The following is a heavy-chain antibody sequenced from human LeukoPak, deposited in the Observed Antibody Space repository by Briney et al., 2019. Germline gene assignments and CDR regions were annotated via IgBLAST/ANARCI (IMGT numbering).Heavy chain of an antibody. D-gene: IGHD3-22*01. CDR2: FDPEDGET. Sequence: GASVKVSCKVSGYTLTELSMHWVRQAPGKGLEWMGGFDPEDGETIYAQKFQGRVTMTEDTSTDTAYMELSSLRSEDTAVYYCATDGFSSGYSGVWXFDLWGRGTLVTVSS. J-gene: IGHJ2*01. V-gene: IGHV1-24*01. CDR1: GYTLTELS. CDR3: ATDGFSSGYSGVWXFDL.